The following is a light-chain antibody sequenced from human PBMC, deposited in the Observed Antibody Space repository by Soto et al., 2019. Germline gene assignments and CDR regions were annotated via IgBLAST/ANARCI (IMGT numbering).Light chain of an antibody. CDR3: AAWDDSLSGHVV. Sequence: QSVLIQPPAASGTPGQRVTISCSGGSSNIGSNSVYWYQQLPGTAPKVLIFRSNQRPSGVPDRFSGSKSGTSASLAISGLRSEDEADYYCAAWDDSLSGHVVFCGGTKLT. CDR2: RSN. J-gene: IGLJ2*01. V-gene: IGLV1-47*01. CDR1: SSNIGSNS.